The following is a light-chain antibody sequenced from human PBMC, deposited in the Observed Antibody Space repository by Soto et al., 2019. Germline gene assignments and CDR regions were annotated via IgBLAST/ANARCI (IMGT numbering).Light chain of an antibody. Sequence: QSVLTQPASVSGSPGQSITISCTGTSSDDGSYNLVSWYQQHPGKAPKLMIYEVSKRPSGVSNRFSGSKSGNTASLTISGLQAEDEADYYCCSYAGSSTPLIFGTGTKVPVL. V-gene: IGLV2-23*02. CDR2: EVS. CDR3: CSYAGSSTPLI. J-gene: IGLJ1*01. CDR1: SSDDGSYNL.